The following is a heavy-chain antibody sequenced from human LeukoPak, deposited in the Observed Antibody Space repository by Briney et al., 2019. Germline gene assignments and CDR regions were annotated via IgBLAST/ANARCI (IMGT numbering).Heavy chain of an antibody. D-gene: IGHD5-12*01. V-gene: IGHV1-46*01. CDR2: INPSGGST. J-gene: IGHJ4*02. Sequence: ASVKVSCKASGYTFIRNHIHWVRQAPGQGLEWMGIINPSGGSTTYAQKFQGRVTMTRDTSTSTVYMELSSLRSEDTAVYYCLSGYDLYYWGQGTLVTVSS. CDR3: LSGYDLYY. CDR1: GYTFIRNH.